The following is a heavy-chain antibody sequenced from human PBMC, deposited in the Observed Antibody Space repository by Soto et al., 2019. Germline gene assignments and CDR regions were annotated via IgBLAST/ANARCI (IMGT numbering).Heavy chain of an antibody. J-gene: IGHJ4*02. CDR3: ARSRAAAGTGLDY. Sequence: QVQLVQSGAEVKKPGASVKGSCKASGYTFTSYYIHWVRQAPGQGLEWMGIINPSGGSTSYAQKFQGRVTMTRDTSTSTVYMDLSSLRSEDTAVYYCARSRAAAGTGLDYCGQGTLVTVS. V-gene: IGHV1-46*03. CDR1: GYTFTSYY. D-gene: IGHD6-13*01. CDR2: INPSGGST.